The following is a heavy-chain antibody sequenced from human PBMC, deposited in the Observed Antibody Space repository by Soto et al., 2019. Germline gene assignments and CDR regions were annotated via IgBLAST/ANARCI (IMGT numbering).Heavy chain of an antibody. CDR2: IYTSGST. J-gene: IGHJ5*02. CDR1: GGSISSYY. D-gene: IGHD6-19*01. Sequence: SETLSLTCTVSGGSISSYYWSWIRQPAGKGLEWIGRIYTSGSTNYNPSLKSRVTMSVDTSKNQFSLKLSSVTAADTAVYYCARARAVAGIFLGWFDPWGQGTLVTVSS. CDR3: ARARAVAGIFLGWFDP. V-gene: IGHV4-4*07.